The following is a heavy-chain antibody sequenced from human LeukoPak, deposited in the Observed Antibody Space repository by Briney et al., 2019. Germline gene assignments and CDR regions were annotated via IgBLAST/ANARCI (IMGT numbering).Heavy chain of an antibody. CDR2: ISGDGRHT. V-gene: IGHV3-43*02. CDR1: GFSFDDYV. CDR3: AKAGYGRWYFDL. D-gene: IGHD2-15*01. Sequence: GGSLRLSCAASGFSFDDYVMHWVRQAPGKGLEWVSLISGDGRHTYYADSVKGRFTVSRDNSKNSLFLQMNSLTTEDTALYYCAKAGYGRWYFDLWGRGTLVTVSS. J-gene: IGHJ2*01.